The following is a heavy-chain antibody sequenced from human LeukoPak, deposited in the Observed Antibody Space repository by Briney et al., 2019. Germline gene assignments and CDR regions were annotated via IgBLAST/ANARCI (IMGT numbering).Heavy chain of an antibody. V-gene: IGHV3-33*08. CDR1: GFTFSSFW. J-gene: IGHJ4*02. CDR3: AREGPRGNSQFDY. Sequence: GGSLRLSCAASGFTFSSFWMSWVRQAPGKGLEWVALIWYDGSNKYYADSVKGRLTISRDNSKNTLYLQMNSLRAEDTAVYYCAREGPRGNSQFDYWGQGTLVTVSS. CDR2: IWYDGSNK. D-gene: IGHD2/OR15-2a*01.